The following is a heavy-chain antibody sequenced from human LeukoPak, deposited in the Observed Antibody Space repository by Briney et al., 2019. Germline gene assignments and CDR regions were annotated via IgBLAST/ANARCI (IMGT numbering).Heavy chain of an antibody. CDR2: MYYSGST. D-gene: IGHD6-19*01. CDR3: ARSERQWLVDY. V-gene: IGHV4-59*12. J-gene: IGHJ4*02. Sequence: SETLSLTCTVSGGSISSYYWSWIRQPPGKGLEWIGYMYYSGSTYYNPSLKSRVTISVDTSKNQFSLKLSSVTAADTAVYYCARSERQWLVDYWGQGTLVTVSS. CDR1: GGSISSYY.